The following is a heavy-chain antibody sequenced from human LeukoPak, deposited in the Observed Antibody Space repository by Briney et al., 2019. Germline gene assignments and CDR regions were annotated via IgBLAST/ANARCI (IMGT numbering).Heavy chain of an antibody. D-gene: IGHD1-14*01. CDR1: GLTFSTSG. CDR2: IGPTGFDR. J-gene: IGHJ4*02. Sequence: GGSLRLSCTTSGLTFSTSGFNWVRQAPGKGLEWVASIGPTGFDRYHADSIKGRFTISRDNANNFLYLQMDSLRAEDTAVYYFVTETNGRHYDYWGQGTLLTVSS. V-gene: IGHV3-21*06. CDR3: VTETNGRHYDY.